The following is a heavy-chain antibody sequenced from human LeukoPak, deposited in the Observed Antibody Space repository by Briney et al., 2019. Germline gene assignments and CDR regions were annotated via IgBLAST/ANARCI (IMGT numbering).Heavy chain of an antibody. D-gene: IGHD2-15*01. V-gene: IGHV3-23*01. CDR1: GFTVSSYG. Sequence: PEGSLRLSCAASGFTVSSYGMTWVRQAPGKGLEWVSAFSATDGSAQYADSVKGRFTISRDNSKSMVSLQMNGLRAEDTAVYYCVKGDLEYCTGVTCYQFDYWGQGTLVTVSS. CDR2: FSATDGSA. J-gene: IGHJ4*02. CDR3: VKGDLEYCTGVTCYQFDY.